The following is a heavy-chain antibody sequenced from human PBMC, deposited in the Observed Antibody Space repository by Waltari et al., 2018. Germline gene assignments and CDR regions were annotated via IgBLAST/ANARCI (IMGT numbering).Heavy chain of an antibody. CDR3: ARMYYYDYYYGMDV. CDR1: GGSLSDHF. D-gene: IGHD3-10*01. J-gene: IGHJ6*02. Sequence: QVQLQESGPGLVKSSETLSLTCSVSGGSLSDHFWSWVRQSPGKGLVWIGNVNSRWTTSYNPSLKSRVTISIDTSKNQFSLKLNSVTAADTAIYYCARMYYYDYYYGMDVWGQGTTVIVSS. V-gene: IGHV4-59*11. CDR2: VNSRWTT.